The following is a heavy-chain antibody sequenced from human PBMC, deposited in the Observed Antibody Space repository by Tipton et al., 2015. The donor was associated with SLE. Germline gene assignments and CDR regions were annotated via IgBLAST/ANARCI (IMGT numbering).Heavy chain of an antibody. V-gene: IGHV4-59*08. CDR2: IYYSGNT. CDR3: ARVLLSTLGAFDI. Sequence: LRLSCTVSGGSISSYYWSWIRQPPGKRLEWIGYIYYSGNTNYNPSLKSRVTISVDTSKNQFSPRLSSVTAADTAVYYCARVLLSTLGAFDIWGQGTMVTVSS. D-gene: IGHD2-15*01. J-gene: IGHJ3*02. CDR1: GGSISSYY.